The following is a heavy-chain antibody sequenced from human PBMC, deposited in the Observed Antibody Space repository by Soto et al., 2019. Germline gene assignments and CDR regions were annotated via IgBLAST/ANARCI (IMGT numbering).Heavy chain of an antibody. Sequence: GGSLRLSCAASGFTFSSYGMHWVRQAPGKGLEWVAVIWYDGSNKYYADSVKGRFTISRDNSKNTLYLQMNSLRAEDTAVYYCARDSSSWYYFDYWGQGTLVTVSS. V-gene: IGHV3-33*01. J-gene: IGHJ4*02. CDR1: GFTFSSYG. CDR3: ARDSSSWYYFDY. D-gene: IGHD6-13*01. CDR2: IWYDGSNK.